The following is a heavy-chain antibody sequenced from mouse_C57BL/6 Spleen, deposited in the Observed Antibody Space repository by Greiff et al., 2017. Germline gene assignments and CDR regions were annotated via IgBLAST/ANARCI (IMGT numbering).Heavy chain of an antibody. CDR2: ISYDGSN. V-gene: IGHV3-6*01. CDR3: AGVTTVVANYFDY. Sequence: EVQRVESGPGLVKPSQSLSLTCSVTGYSITSGYYWNWIRQFPGNKLEWMGYISYDGSNNYNPSLKNRISITRDTSKNQFFLKLNSVTTEDTATYYCAGVTTVVANYFDYWGQGTTLTVSS. D-gene: IGHD1-1*01. CDR1: GYSITSGYY. J-gene: IGHJ2*01.